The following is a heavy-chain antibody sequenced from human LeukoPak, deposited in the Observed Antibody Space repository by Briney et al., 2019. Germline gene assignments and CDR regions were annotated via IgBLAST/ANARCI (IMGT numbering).Heavy chain of an antibody. CDR3: ARGYGALSG. CDR1: GFTFSDYA. D-gene: IGHD4-17*01. CDR2: ISGHGDYT. J-gene: IGHJ4*02. Sequence: GGSLRLSCAAFGFTFSDYAMNWVRQAPGRGLEWVSTISGHGDYTYYADSVKGQFTISRDNSNNTMYLQINSLRAEDTAVYLCARGYGALSGWGQGTLVSVSS. V-gene: IGHV3-23*01.